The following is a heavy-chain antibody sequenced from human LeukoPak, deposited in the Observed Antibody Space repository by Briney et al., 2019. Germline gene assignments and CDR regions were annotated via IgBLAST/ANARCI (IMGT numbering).Heavy chain of an antibody. V-gene: IGHV4-39*01. CDR1: GGSISSSSYY. Sequence: SETLSLTCTVSGGSISSSSYYWGWIRQPPGRGLEWIGCIYYSGSTYYNPSLKSRVTISVDTSKNQFSLKVSSVTAADTAVYYCARHGSVFQLLRIDYWGQGTLVTVSS. CDR2: IYYSGST. J-gene: IGHJ4*02. CDR3: ARHGSVFQLLRIDY. D-gene: IGHD2-2*01.